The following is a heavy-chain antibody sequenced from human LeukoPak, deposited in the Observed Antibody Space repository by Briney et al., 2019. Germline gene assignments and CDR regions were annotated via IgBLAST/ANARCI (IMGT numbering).Heavy chain of an antibody. CDR3: ARGGPPISGYFDY. J-gene: IGHJ4*02. V-gene: IGHV4-39*07. Sequence: SETLSLTCTVSGGSISSSSYYWGWIRQPPGKGLEWIGSIYYSGSTYYNPSLKSRVTISVDTSKNQFSLKLSSVTAADTAVYYCARGGPPISGYFDYWGQGTLVTVSS. CDR1: GGSISSSSYY. CDR2: IYYSGST. D-gene: IGHD2-21*01.